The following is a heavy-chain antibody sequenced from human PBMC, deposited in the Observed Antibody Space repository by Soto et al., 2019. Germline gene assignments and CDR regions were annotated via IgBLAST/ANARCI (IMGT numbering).Heavy chain of an antibody. V-gene: IGHV4-59*08. CDR1: GGSISSYY. CDR2: IYYSGST. Sequence: SETQSLTCTVSGGSISSYYWSWIRQPPGKGLEWIGYIYYSGSTNYNPSLKSRVTISVDTSKNQFSLKLSSVTAADTAVYYCARHLYGSGERFDPWGRGTLVTVSS. J-gene: IGHJ5*02. CDR3: ARHLYGSGERFDP. D-gene: IGHD3-10*01.